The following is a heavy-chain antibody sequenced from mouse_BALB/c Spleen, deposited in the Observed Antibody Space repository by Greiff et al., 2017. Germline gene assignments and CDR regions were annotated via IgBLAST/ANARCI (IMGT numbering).Heavy chain of an antibody. CDR1: GFSLTSYG. J-gene: IGHJ1*01. CDR3: ARDYYRFDWYFDV. D-gene: IGHD2-14*01. Sequence: QVQLQQSGPGLVAPSQSLSITCTVSGFSLTSYGVHWVRQPPGKGLEWLGVIWAGGSTNYNSALMSRLSISKDNSKSQVFLKMNSLQTDDTAMYYCARDYYRFDWYFDVWGAGTTVTVSS. CDR2: IWAGGST. V-gene: IGHV2-9*02.